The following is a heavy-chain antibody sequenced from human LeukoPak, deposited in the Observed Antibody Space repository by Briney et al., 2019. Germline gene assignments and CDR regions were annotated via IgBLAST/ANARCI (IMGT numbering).Heavy chain of an antibody. CDR1: GFTFSSYW. D-gene: IGHD3-3*01. CDR3: AREPLDITIVGARLTSFFDY. CDR2: IKQDGSEK. Sequence: GGSLRLSCAASGFTFSSYWMSWVRQAPGKGLEGVANIKQDGSEKYHVDSVKGRFTISRDNAKNSLYLQMNSLRAEDSAVYYCAREPLDITIVGARLTSFFDYWGQGTLVTVSS. J-gene: IGHJ4*02. V-gene: IGHV3-7*01.